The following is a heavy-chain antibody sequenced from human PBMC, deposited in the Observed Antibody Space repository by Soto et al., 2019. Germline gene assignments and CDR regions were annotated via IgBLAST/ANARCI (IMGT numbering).Heavy chain of an antibody. CDR1: GFTFTSSA. V-gene: IGHV1-58*01. Sequence: ASVKVSCKASGFTFTSSAVQWARQARGQRLEWIGWIVVGSGNTNYAQKFQERVTITRDMSTSTAYMELSSLRSEDTAVYYCAAAHCSSTSCYLPYNWFDPWGQGTLVTVSS. CDR2: IVVGSGNT. J-gene: IGHJ5*02. CDR3: AAAHCSSTSCYLPYNWFDP. D-gene: IGHD2-2*01.